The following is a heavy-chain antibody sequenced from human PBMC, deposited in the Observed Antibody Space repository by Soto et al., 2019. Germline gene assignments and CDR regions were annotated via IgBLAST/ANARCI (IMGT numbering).Heavy chain of an antibody. Sequence: QVQLQESGPGLVKPSQTLSLTCTVSGGSISSGGYYWSWIRQHPGKGLEWIGYIYYSGSTYYNPSLKSRVTISVDTSKNHFSLKLGSVAAADTAGDYCARKYYYGSVGYSLDYWGQGTLVTVSS. CDR3: ARKYYYGSVGYSLDY. CDR1: GGSISSGGYY. V-gene: IGHV4-31*03. D-gene: IGHD3-10*01. CDR2: IYYSGST. J-gene: IGHJ4*02.